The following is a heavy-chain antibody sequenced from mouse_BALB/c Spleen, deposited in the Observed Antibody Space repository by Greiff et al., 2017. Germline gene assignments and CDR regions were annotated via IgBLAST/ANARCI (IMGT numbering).Heavy chain of an antibody. D-gene: IGHD2-1*01. CDR2: IDPANGNT. Sequence: EVMLVESGAELVKPGASVKLSCTASGFNIKDTYMHWVKQRPEQGLEWIGRIDPANGNTKYDPKFQGKATITADTSSNTAYLQLSSLTSEDTAVYYCAGGNYVYAMDYWGQGTSVTVSS. V-gene: IGHV14-3*02. CDR1: GFNIKDTY. CDR3: AGGNYVYAMDY. J-gene: IGHJ4*01.